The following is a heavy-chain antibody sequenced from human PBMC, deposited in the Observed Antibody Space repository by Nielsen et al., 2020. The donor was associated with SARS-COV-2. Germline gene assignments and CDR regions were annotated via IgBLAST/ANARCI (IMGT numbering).Heavy chain of an antibody. J-gene: IGHJ4*02. CDR1: GLTFSSSI. D-gene: IGHD3-10*01. V-gene: IGHV3-23*01. CDR3: AKEVWFGELLTLDY. CDR2: IHGSGDET. Sequence: GGSLRLSYTTSGLTFSSSIMAWVRQAPGKGLEWCSSIHGSGDETHYAGFAKGRFTISRDNSQNTVYLQMNSLRAEDTAIYYCAKEVWFGELLTLDYWGQGALVTVSS.